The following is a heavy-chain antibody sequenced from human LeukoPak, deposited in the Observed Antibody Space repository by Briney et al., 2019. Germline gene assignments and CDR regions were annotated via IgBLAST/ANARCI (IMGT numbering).Heavy chain of an antibody. CDR3: ARALFVVGYSSGWYWFDP. Sequence: TSETLSLTCAVYGGSFSGYYWSWIRQPPGKGLEWIGEINHSGSTNYNPSLKSRVTISVDTSKNQFSLKLSSVTAADTAVYYCARALFVVGYSSGWYWFDPWGQGTLVTVSS. CDR2: INHSGST. V-gene: IGHV4-34*01. CDR1: GGSFSGYY. J-gene: IGHJ5*02. D-gene: IGHD6-19*01.